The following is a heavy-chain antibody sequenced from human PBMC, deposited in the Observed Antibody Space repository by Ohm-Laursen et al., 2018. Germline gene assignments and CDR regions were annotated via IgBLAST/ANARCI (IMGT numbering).Heavy chain of an antibody. CDR1: GGSFSGYY. CDR3: ARTGSSGYFDY. J-gene: IGHJ4*02. V-gene: IGHV4-34*01. CDR2: INHSGST. D-gene: IGHD6-13*01. Sequence: SDTLSLTCAVYGGSFSGYYWSWIRQPPGKGLEWIGEINHSGSTNYNPSLKSRVTISVDTSKIQFSLKLSSVTAADTAVYYCARTGSSGYFDYWGQGTLVTVSS.